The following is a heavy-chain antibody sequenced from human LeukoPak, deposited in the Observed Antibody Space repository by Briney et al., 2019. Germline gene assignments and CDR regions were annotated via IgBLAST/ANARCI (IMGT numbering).Heavy chain of an antibody. CDR2: INPSGTGT. Sequence: ASVKVSCKASGYTITNNYMHWVRQAPGQGLEWMGVINPSGTGTSYAQKFQGRITMSRDTSTSTVYMELSRLRSEDTAVYYCARYGSGSGGYYYYMDVWGKGTTVTVSS. D-gene: IGHD3-10*01. V-gene: IGHV1-46*01. CDR3: ARYGSGSGGYYYYMDV. CDR1: GYTITNNY. J-gene: IGHJ6*03.